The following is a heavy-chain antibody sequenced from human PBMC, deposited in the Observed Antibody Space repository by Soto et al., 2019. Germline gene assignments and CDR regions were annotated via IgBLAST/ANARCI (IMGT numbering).Heavy chain of an antibody. V-gene: IGHV3-33*01. CDR2: MWYDESKK. Sequence: GGSLRLSCAASGFTFNTYVMHWVRQAPGKGPEWVALMWYDESKKYYGDSVRGRFTISRGNSWDTLYLQMNSLRAEDTAVYYCARGARDFDYWGQGTLVTVSS. CDR3: ARGARDFDY. D-gene: IGHD3-16*01. J-gene: IGHJ4*02. CDR1: GFTFNTYV.